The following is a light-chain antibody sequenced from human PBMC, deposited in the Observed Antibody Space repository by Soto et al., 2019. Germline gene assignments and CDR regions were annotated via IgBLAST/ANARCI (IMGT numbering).Light chain of an antibody. CDR2: EVS. Sequence: QSALTQPPSASGSPGQSVTISFTGTSSDVGGYNYVSWYQQHPGKAPKLMIYEVSKRPSGVTDRFSGSKSGNTASLTVSGLQAEDEADYYCSSYAGSNKSVFGTGTKVTVV. V-gene: IGLV2-8*01. J-gene: IGLJ1*01. CDR1: SSDVGGYNY. CDR3: SSYAGSNKSV.